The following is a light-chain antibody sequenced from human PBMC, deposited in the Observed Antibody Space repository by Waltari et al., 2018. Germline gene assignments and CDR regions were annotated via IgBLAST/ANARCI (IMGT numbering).Light chain of an antibody. Sequence: EIVLTQSPGTLSLSPGERAALSCRASQSVGRTLAWYQQKPGQAPRLLIYGASNRATGIPDRFSGSGSGTHFSLTISGLEPEDFAVYYCQHYVRLPATFGQGTKVEIK. CDR3: QHYVRLPAT. CDR1: QSVGRT. V-gene: IGKV3-20*01. J-gene: IGKJ1*01. CDR2: GAS.